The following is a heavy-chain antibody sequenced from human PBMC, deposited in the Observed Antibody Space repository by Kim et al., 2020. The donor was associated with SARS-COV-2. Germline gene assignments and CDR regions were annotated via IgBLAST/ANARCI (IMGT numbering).Heavy chain of an antibody. CDR1: GIPFSNAW. Sequence: GGSLRLSCAVSGIPFSNAWFNWVRQSPGKGLEWVGRIKSKTDGGTADLAAPVKGRFAISRDDSKNTLSLRMNNVETDDSAVYYCTTVSMRWGQGTLVTVS. CDR2: IKSKTDGGTA. J-gene: IGHJ4*02. V-gene: IGHV3-15*01. D-gene: IGHD2-2*01. CDR3: TTVSMR.